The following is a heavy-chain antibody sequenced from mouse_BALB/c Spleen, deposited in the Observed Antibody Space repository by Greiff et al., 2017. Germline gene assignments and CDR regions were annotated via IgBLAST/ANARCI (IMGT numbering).Heavy chain of an antibody. Sequence: QVQLKQPGAELVKPGTSVKLSCKASGYNFTSYWINWVKLRPGQGLEWIGDIYPGSGSTNYNEKFKSKATLTVDTSSSTAYMQLSSLASEDSALYYCARPPYYGNYGAMDYWGQGTSVTVSS. CDR2: IYPGSGST. CDR1: GYNFTSYW. J-gene: IGHJ4*01. CDR3: ARPPYYGNYGAMDY. D-gene: IGHD2-10*01. V-gene: IGHV1-55*01.